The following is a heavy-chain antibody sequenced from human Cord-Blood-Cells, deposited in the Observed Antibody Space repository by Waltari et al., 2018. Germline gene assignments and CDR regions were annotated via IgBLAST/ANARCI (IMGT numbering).Heavy chain of an antibody. CDR2: ISGSGGST. CDR1: GFTFSSYA. J-gene: IGHJ5*02. CDR3: VKNSGDLGWFDP. Sequence: EVQLLESGGGLVQPGGSLRLSCAASGFTFSSYAMSWVRQAPGKGLEWVSAISGSGGSTYYADSVKGRFSISRDNSKNTLYLQMNSLRAEDTAVYYCVKNSGDLGWFDPWGQGTLVTVSS. V-gene: IGHV3-23*01. D-gene: IGHD7-27*01.